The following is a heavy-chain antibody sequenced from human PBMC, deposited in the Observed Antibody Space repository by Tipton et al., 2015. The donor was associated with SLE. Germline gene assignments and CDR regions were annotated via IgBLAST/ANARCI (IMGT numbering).Heavy chain of an antibody. V-gene: IGHV4-61*01. J-gene: IGHJ6*03. Sequence: TLSLTCSVSGGSINRSSYYWTWIRQPPGKGLEWLGYIYSSGSTNYNPPLKGRVTMSVDTSKSQFSLRLTSVTAADTAIYYCARDMRVAGTIGSGPREYYYFYMDVWGKGTTVTVSS. D-gene: IGHD1-1*01. CDR3: ARDMRVAGTIGSGPREYYYFYMDV. CDR2: IYSSGST. CDR1: GGSINRSSYY.